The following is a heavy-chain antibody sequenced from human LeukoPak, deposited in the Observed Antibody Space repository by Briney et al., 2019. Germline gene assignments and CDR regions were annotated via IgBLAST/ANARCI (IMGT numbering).Heavy chain of an antibody. CDR3: ASYYGSGTGWFDP. D-gene: IGHD3-10*01. J-gene: IGHJ5*02. CDR2: INHSGST. CDR1: GGAFSGYY. V-gene: IGHV4-34*01. Sequence: SETLSLPCGVYGGAFSGYYWSWIWQPPGKGLEWIGEINHSGSTNYNPSLKSRVTISVDTSKNQFSLKLSSVTAADTAVYYCASYYGSGTGWFDPWGRGTLVTVSS.